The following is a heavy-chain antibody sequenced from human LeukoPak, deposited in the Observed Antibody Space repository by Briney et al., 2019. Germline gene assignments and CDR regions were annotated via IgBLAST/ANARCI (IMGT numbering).Heavy chain of an antibody. Sequence: GGSLRLSCAASGFTFSSYSMTWVRQAPGKGLEWVSSISSSSSYIYYADSVKGRFTISRDNAKNSLYLQMNSLRAEDTAVYYCARDWQRHEPEGSGSYEDYWGQGTLVTVSS. CDR2: ISSSSSYI. D-gene: IGHD3-10*01. CDR1: GFTFSSYS. V-gene: IGHV3-21*01. CDR3: ARDWQRHEPEGSGSYEDY. J-gene: IGHJ4*02.